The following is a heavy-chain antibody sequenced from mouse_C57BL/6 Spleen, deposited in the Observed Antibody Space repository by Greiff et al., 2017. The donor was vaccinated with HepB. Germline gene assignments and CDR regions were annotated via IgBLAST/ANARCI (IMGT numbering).Heavy chain of an antibody. CDR1: GYAFSSSW. V-gene: IGHV1-82*01. J-gene: IGHJ1*03. CDR3: ARTPLYYGSSYEGWYFDV. D-gene: IGHD1-1*01. Sequence: VQLQQSGPELVKPGASVKISCKASGYAFSSSWMNWVKQRPGKGLEWIGRIYPGDGDTNYNGKFKGKATLTADKSSSTAYMQLSSLTSEDSAVYFCARTPLYYGSSYEGWYFDVWGTGTTVTVSS. CDR2: IYPGDGDT.